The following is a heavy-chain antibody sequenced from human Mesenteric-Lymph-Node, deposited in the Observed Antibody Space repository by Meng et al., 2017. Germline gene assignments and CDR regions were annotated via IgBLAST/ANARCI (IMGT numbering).Heavy chain of an antibody. Sequence: QVQLKQWGAEVLKPSETLSLPCAVYGGYLSGYYRSWIRQPPGKGLEWMGEVYHDGVTKYSPSLRSRVVISIDTSKNQFSLNLRSVSAADTAMYYCARGGATPMIIKYWGPGTLVTVSS. CDR2: VYHDGVT. CDR3: ARGGATPMIIKY. D-gene: IGHD3-10*01. V-gene: IGHV4-34*02. CDR1: GGYLSGYY. J-gene: IGHJ4*02.